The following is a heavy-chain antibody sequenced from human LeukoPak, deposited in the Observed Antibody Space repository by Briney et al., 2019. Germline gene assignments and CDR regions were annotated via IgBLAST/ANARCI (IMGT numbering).Heavy chain of an antibody. CDR2: ISNSNSYI. Sequence: GGSLRLSCAASGFTFSSYSMNWVRQAPGKGLEWVSSISNSNSYIYYADSVKGRFTISRDNAKNSLYLQMNSLRAEDTAVYYCARGRDYGDFEIDYWGQGTLVTVSS. J-gene: IGHJ4*02. CDR1: GFTFSSYS. V-gene: IGHV3-21*01. D-gene: IGHD4-17*01. CDR3: ARGRDYGDFEIDY.